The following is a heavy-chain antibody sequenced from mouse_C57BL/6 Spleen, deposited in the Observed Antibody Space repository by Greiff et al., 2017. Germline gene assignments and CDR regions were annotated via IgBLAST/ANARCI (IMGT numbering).Heavy chain of an antibody. J-gene: IGHJ1*03. V-gene: IGHV1-19*01. D-gene: IGHD2-1*01. CDR3: ARCRYGNYVLWYFDV. CDR2: INPYNGGT. Sequence: VQLQQSGPVLVKPGASVKMSCKASGYTFTDYYMNWVKQSHGKSLEWIGVINPYNGGTSYNQKFKGKATLTVDKSSSTAYMELNSLTSEDSAVYYCARCRYGNYVLWYFDVWGTGTTVTVSS. CDR1: GYTFTDYY.